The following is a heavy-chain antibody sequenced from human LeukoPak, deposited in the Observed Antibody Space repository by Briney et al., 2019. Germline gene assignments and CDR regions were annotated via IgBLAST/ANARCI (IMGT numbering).Heavy chain of an antibody. CDR1: GFTVSSNY. J-gene: IGHJ4*02. CDR3: VRGAVTGQQSDN. D-gene: IGHD6-19*01. V-gene: IGHV3-74*01. Sequence: TGGSLRLSCAASGFTVSSNYMSWVRQAPGKGLVWVSRIDSDGSSTNYADSVKGRFTISRDNAKNTLYVQMNSLRVEDTAVYYCVRGAVTGQQSDNWGQGTLVTVSS. CDR2: IDSDGSST.